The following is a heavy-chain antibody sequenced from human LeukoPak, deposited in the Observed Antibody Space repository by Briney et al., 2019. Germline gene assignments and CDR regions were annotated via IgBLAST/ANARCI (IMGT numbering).Heavy chain of an antibody. Sequence: GGSLRLSRAASGFTFSSYWMHWVRQAPGKGLVWVSRINSDGSSTSYADSVKGRFTISRDNAKNTLYLQMNSLRAEDTAVYYCASPYSSGWPAPLGEWGQGTLVTVSS. V-gene: IGHV3-74*01. CDR2: INSDGSST. D-gene: IGHD6-19*01. J-gene: IGHJ4*02. CDR1: GFTFSSYW. CDR3: ASPYSSGWPAPLGE.